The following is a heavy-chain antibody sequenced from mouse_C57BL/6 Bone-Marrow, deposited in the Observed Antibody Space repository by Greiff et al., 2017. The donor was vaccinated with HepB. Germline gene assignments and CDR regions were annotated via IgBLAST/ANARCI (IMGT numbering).Heavy chain of an antibody. Sequence: VKLQESGPELVKPGASVKISCKASGYAFSSSWMNWVKQRPGKGLEWIGRIYPGDGDTNYNGKFKGKATLTADKSSSTAYMQLSSLTSEDSAVYFCARVGYYYGSSPYAMDYWGQGTSVTVSS. CDR3: ARVGYYYGSSPYAMDY. D-gene: IGHD1-1*01. J-gene: IGHJ4*01. CDR1: GYAFSSSW. CDR2: IYPGDGDT. V-gene: IGHV1-82*01.